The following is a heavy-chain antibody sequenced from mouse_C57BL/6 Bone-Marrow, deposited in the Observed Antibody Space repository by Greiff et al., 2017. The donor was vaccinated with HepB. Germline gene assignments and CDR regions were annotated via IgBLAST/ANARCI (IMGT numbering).Heavy chain of an antibody. CDR2: ISSGSSTI. J-gene: IGHJ2*01. Sequence: EVMLVESGGGLVKPGGSLKLSCAASGFTFSDYGMHWVRQAPEKGLEWVAYISSGSSTIYYADTVKGRFTISRDNAKNTLFLQMTSLRSEDTAMYYCARPNYSKGLFDYWGQGTTLTVSS. D-gene: IGHD2-5*01. CDR1: GFTFSDYG. CDR3: ARPNYSKGLFDY. V-gene: IGHV5-17*01.